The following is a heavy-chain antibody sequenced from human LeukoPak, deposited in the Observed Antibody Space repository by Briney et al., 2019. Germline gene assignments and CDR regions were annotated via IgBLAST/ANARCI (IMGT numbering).Heavy chain of an antibody. CDR1: GFTFSSYG. CDR2: ITGSGGTT. V-gene: IGHV3-23*01. D-gene: IGHD5-18*01. J-gene: IGHJ2*01. CDR3: AKDTASSWWYFDL. Sequence: GGSLRLSCAASGFTFSSYGMSWVRQAPGKGLEWVSAITGSGGTTYYADSVKGRFTISRDNSKNTLYMQMNSLRAEDTAVYYCAKDTASSWWYFDLWGRGTLVTVSS.